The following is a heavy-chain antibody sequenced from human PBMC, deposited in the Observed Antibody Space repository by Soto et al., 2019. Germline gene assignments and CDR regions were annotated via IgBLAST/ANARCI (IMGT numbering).Heavy chain of an antibody. J-gene: IGHJ3*02. CDR3: ASASSREINRGAFDI. V-gene: IGHV1-69*18. CDR2: VIPIYGTP. D-gene: IGHD3-10*01. Sequence: QVQLVQSGAEVKQPGSSVNVSCKASRGALSSYAITWVRQAPGQGLDWMGRVIPIYGTPNYAQKFQGRLSLTVDASKSTAYLELSGLRSEDTAVYFCASASSREINRGAFDIWDQGKMVTVSS. CDR1: RGALSSYA.